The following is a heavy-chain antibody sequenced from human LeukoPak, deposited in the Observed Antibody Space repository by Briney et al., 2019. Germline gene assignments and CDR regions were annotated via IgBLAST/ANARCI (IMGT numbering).Heavy chain of an antibody. J-gene: IGHJ6*03. CDR2: IIPIFGTA. CDR1: GGTFSSYA. D-gene: IGHD3-3*01. CDR3: ATTHDDFWSGYYTYNYYYMDV. Sequence: SVKVSCKASGGTFSSYAISWVRQAPGQGLECMGGIIPIFGTANYAQKFQGRVTITADESTSTAYMELSSLRSEDTAVYYCATTHDDFWSGYYTYNYYYMDVWGKGTTVTVSS. V-gene: IGHV1-69*01.